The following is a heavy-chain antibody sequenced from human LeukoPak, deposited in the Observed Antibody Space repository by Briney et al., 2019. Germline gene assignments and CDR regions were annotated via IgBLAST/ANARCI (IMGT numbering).Heavy chain of an antibody. CDR2: IHYSGST. Sequence: SETLSLTCTVSGGSISSYCWSWIRQPPGKGLEWIGYIHYSGSTNYNPSLQSRVTISVDTSKNQFSLKLSSVTAADTAVYSCARHLRGAYCGDNCYLDYWGQGTLVTVSS. D-gene: IGHD2-21*02. J-gene: IGHJ4*02. CDR3: ARHLRGAYCGDNCYLDY. CDR1: GGSISSYC. V-gene: IGHV4-59*08.